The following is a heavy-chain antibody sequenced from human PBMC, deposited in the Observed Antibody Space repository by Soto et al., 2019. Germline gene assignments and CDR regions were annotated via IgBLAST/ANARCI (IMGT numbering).Heavy chain of an antibody. J-gene: IGHJ6*04. CDR1: GGTFSSYA. Sequence: ASVKVSCMASGGTFSSYAISWVRQAPGQGLEWMGGIIPIFGTANYAQKFQGRVTITADESTSTAYMELSSLRSEDTAVYYCARKLRSGYPTKYYYSGMDVWGKGTTVTVSS. D-gene: IGHD3-3*01. CDR2: IIPIFGTA. CDR3: ARKLRSGYPTKYYYSGMDV. V-gene: IGHV1-69*13.